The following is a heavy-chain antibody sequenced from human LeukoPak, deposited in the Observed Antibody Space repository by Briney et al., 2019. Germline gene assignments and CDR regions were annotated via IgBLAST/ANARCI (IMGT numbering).Heavy chain of an antibody. CDR1: GFTFSSYA. D-gene: IGHD4-11*01. Sequence: GGSLRLSCAASGFTFSSYAMSWVRQAPGKGLEWVSGISASGGSTYYADSVKGQFTISRDNSKNTLYLQMNSLRAEDTALYYCAKGPPLTKRGYFDYWGQGALVAVSS. J-gene: IGHJ4*02. V-gene: IGHV3-23*01. CDR2: ISASGGST. CDR3: AKGPPLTKRGYFDY.